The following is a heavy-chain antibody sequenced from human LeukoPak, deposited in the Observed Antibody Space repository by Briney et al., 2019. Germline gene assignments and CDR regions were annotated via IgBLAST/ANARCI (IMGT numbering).Heavy chain of an antibody. CDR2: MSYDGSNK. J-gene: IGHJ5*01. CDR1: GFTFSSYG. D-gene: IGHD3-10*01. Sequence: GGSLRLSCAASGFTFSSYGMHWVRQAPGKGLEWVAVMSYDGSNKYYADSVKGRFTISRDNSKNTLYLQMNSLRAEDTAVYFCAREAGSGSYYNFPDSWGQGTLVTVSS. CDR3: AREAGSGSYYNFPDS. V-gene: IGHV3-30*03.